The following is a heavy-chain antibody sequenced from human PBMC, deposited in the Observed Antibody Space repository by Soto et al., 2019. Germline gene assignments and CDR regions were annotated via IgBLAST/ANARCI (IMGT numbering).Heavy chain of an antibody. CDR1: GFSLSTSGVG. J-gene: IGHJ4*02. CDR3: AHSPSFCSGGSCYSGFDY. Sequence: SGPTLVNPTQTLTLTCTFSGFSLSTSGVGVGWIRQPPGKALEWLALIYWDDDKRYSPSLKSRLTITKDTSKNQVVLTMTNMVPVDTATYYCAHSPSFCSGGSCYSGFDYWGQGTLVTVSS. CDR2: IYWDDDK. D-gene: IGHD2-15*01. V-gene: IGHV2-5*02.